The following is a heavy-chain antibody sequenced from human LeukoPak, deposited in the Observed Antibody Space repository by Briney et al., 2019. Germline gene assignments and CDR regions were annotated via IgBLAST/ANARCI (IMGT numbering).Heavy chain of an antibody. D-gene: IGHD2-8*01. V-gene: IGHV4-39*07. Sequence: SETLSLTCTVSGGSISSSSYYWGWIRQPPGKGLEWIGSIYYSGSTYYNPSLKSRVTISVDASKNQFSLKLSSVTAADTAVYYCARSGFRVLMVYDRARDNWFDPWGQGTLVTVSS. J-gene: IGHJ5*02. CDR3: ARSGFRVLMVYDRARDNWFDP. CDR2: IYYSGST. CDR1: GGSISSSSYY.